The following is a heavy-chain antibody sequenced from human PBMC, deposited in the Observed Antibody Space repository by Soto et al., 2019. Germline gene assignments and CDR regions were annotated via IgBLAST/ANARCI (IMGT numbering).Heavy chain of an antibody. CDR1: GASIKSDTW. J-gene: IGHJ4*02. CDR2: IYHNGRA. Sequence: TLSLTCDVSGASIKSDTWWTWVRQSPGKGLEWIGEIYHNGRAFDNPSLKGRVTISIDKSNNQFSLNLTSVTAADTAVYYCARADSVLVVKGFDLWGQGTLVTVSS. CDR3: ARADSVLVVKGFDL. V-gene: IGHV4-4*02. D-gene: IGHD2-8*02.